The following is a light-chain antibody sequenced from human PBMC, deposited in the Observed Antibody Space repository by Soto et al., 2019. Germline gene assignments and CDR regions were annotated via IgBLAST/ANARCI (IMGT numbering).Light chain of an antibody. J-gene: IGLJ1*01. V-gene: IGLV1-40*01. CDR3: QSYDSTLSDRYV. CDR2: GNS. CDR1: SSSIGAGSD. Sequence: QSVLTQPPSVSGAPGQRVTISCTGSSSSIGAGSDVHWYQQRPGTAPKLLIFGNSNRPSGVPDRFSGSKSGTSASLTITGLQAEDEGDYYCQSYDSTLSDRYVFGSGTKLTVL.